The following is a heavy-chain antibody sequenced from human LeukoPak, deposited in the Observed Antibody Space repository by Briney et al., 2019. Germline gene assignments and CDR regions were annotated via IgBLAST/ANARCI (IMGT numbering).Heavy chain of an antibody. CDR1: GFIVSSNY. CDR3: ARWYGQEVGRDYYYYVDV. V-gene: IGHV3-53*01. J-gene: IGHJ6*03. D-gene: IGHD3-10*01. Sequence: PGGSLRLSCAASGFIVSSNYMSWVRQAPGKGLEWVSVIYSGGSTYYADSVKGRFTISRDNSKNTLYLQMNSLRAEDTAVYYCARWYGQEVGRDYYYYVDVWGKGTTVTVSS. CDR2: IYSGGST.